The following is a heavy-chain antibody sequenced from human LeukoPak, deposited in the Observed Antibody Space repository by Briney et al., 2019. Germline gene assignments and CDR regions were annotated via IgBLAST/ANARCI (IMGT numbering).Heavy chain of an antibody. Sequence: PSETLSLTCTVSGGSISSSSYYWGWIRQPPGKGLEWIGSIYYSGSTYYNPSLKSRVTISVDTPKNQFSLKLSSVTAADTAVYYCARVLRDYGGNSNWFDPWGQGTLVTVSS. CDR3: ARVLRDYGGNSNWFDP. CDR2: IYYSGST. V-gene: IGHV4-39*07. D-gene: IGHD4-23*01. CDR1: GGSISSSSYY. J-gene: IGHJ5*02.